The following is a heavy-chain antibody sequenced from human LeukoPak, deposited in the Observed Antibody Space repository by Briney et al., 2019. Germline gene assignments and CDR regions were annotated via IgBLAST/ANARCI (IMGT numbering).Heavy chain of an antibody. CDR2: ISGSGGST. D-gene: IGHD2-8*01. CDR1: GFTFSSYA. J-gene: IGHJ4*02. CDR3: AKEGLKYCTNGVCYTGVDY. Sequence: GGSLRLSCAASGFTFSSYAMSWVCQAPGKGLEWVSAISGSGGSTYYADSVKGRFTISRDNSKNTLYLRMNSLRAEDTAVYYCAKEGLKYCTNGVCYTGVDYWGQGTLVTVSS. V-gene: IGHV3-23*01.